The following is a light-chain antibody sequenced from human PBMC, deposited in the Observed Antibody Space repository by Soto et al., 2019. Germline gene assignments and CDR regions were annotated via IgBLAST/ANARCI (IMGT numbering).Light chain of an antibody. J-gene: IGLJ1*01. Sequence: QSALTQPRSVSGSPGQSVTISCTGTSSDVGGYNYVSWYQQHPGKAPKLMIHDVSKRPSGVPDRFSGSKSGNTASLTISGLQAEDEADYYCCSYAGSYTSLYVFGTGTKVTVL. CDR1: SSDVGGYNY. V-gene: IGLV2-11*01. CDR3: CSYAGSYTSLYV. CDR2: DVS.